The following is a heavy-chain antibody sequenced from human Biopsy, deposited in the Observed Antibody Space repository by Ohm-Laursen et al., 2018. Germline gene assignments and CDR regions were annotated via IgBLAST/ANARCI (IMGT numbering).Heavy chain of an antibody. V-gene: IGHV4-4*07. CDR2: IFPTGIT. CDR1: GTSLSNFY. CDR3: ARGSLKMDY. Sequence: SETLSLTCTVSGTSLSNFYWSWIRQPAGKGLEWIGRIFPTGITNYNPSLKSQVTMSVDTSKNEFSLRLTSVTAADTAVYYCARGSLKMDYWGQGTLVTVSS. J-gene: IGHJ4*02. D-gene: IGHD3-9*01.